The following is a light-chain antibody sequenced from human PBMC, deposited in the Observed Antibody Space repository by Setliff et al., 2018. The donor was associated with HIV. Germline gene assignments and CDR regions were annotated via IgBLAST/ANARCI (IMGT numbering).Light chain of an antibody. CDR2: YDS. CDR3: QVWDSSSDHSYV. J-gene: IGLJ1*01. CDR1: NIGSKS. Sequence: ELTQPPSVSVAPGKTARITCGGNNIGSKSVHWYQQKPGQAPVLVIYYDSDRPSGIPERFSGSNSGNTATLTISRVEVGDEADYYCQVWDSSSDHSYVFGTGTKVTVL. V-gene: IGLV3-21*04.